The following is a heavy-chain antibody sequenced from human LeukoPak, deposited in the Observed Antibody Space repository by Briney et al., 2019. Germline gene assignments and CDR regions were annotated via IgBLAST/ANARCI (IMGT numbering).Heavy chain of an antibody. V-gene: IGHV3-64D*09. CDR1: GFTFSSYA. J-gene: IGHJ4*02. CDR2: ISSNGGST. CDR3: VKDRDSSSWYYFDY. D-gene: IGHD6-13*01. Sequence: PGGSLRLSCSASGFTFSSYAMHWVRQAPGKGLEYVSTISSNGGSTYYADSVKGRFTISRDNSKNTLYLQMSSLRAEDTAVYYCVKDRDSSSWYYFDYWGQGTLVTVSS.